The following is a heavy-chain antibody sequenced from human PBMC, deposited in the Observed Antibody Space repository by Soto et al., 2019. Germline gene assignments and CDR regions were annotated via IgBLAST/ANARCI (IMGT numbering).Heavy chain of an antibody. CDR2: IIPIFGTA. D-gene: IGHD2-2*02. Sequence: QVQLVQSGAEVKKPGSSVKVSCKASGGTFSSYAISWVRQAPGQGLEWMGGIIPIFGTANYAQKVQGRVTITADESTSTAYMELSSLRSEDTSVYYSARDAPIVVVPDAIGRGYHYYGMDVWGQGTTVTVSS. V-gene: IGHV1-69*01. CDR3: ARDAPIVVVPDAIGRGYHYYGMDV. J-gene: IGHJ6*02. CDR1: GGTFSSYA.